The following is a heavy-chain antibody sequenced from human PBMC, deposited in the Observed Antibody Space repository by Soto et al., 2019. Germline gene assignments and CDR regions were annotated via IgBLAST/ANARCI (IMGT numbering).Heavy chain of an antibody. J-gene: IGHJ4*02. Sequence: QVQLQESGPRLVRPSQTLSLTCNVSGESISSGGYYWSWIRHHPGKGLEWIGYIYDSESAYYNPSLKSRVIISMDTSKSHFAMRLSSVTAADTAVYYCARASSSSSAADYWGQGTLVTVSS. V-gene: IGHV4-31*03. CDR2: IYDSESA. D-gene: IGHD6-6*01. CDR3: ARASSSSSAADY. CDR1: GESISSGGYY.